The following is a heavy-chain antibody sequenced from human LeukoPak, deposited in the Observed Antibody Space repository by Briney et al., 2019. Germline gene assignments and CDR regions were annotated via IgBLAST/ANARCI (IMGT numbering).Heavy chain of an antibody. CDR3: ARQGTYYYDSSGRFDP. CDR1: GYSFTSFW. J-gene: IGHJ5*02. CDR2: IYPGDSDT. V-gene: IGHV5-51*01. Sequence: GESLKISCRGSGYSFTSFWIGWVRQVPGKGLVWMVIIYPGDSDTRYSPSFQGQVTISADKSISTAYLQWSSLKASDTAMYYSARQGTYYYDSSGRFDPWGQGTLVTVSS. D-gene: IGHD3-22*01.